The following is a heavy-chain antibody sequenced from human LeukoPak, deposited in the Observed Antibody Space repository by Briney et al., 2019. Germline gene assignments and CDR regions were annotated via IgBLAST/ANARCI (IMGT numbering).Heavy chain of an antibody. CDR3: ARDLRQAGWVFDY. J-gene: IGHJ4*02. V-gene: IGHV3-53*01. CDR1: GFTVSSNY. CDR2: IYSGGST. Sequence: GGSLRLSCAASGFTVSSNYMSWVRQAPGKGLEWVSVIYSGGSTYYADSVKGRFTVSRDNSKNTLYLQMNSLRAEDTAVYYCARDLRQAGWVFDYWGQGTLVTVSS. D-gene: IGHD6-19*01.